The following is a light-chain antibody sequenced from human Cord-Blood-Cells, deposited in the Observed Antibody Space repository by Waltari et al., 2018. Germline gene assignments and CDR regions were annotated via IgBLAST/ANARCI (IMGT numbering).Light chain of an antibody. CDR1: QDIRNY. J-gene: IGKJ2*01. CDR3: QQYDNLLT. V-gene: IGKV1-33*01. CDR2: DAS. Sequence: DIQMTQSPSSLSASVGDRVTITFQASQDIRNYLNWYTQKPGKAPKLLIYDASNLEKGVPSRFSGSGSGTDFTFTISSLQPEDIATYYCQQYDNLLTFGQGTKLEIK.